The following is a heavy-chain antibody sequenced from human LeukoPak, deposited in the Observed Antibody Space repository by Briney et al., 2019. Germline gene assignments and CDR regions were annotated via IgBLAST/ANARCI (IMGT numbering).Heavy chain of an antibody. CDR1: GYTFTNYG. J-gene: IGHJ3*02. Sequence: EASVKVSCKASGYTFTNYGVSWVRQAPGQGLEWMGWISAYNGNTNYAQKLQGRVTMTTDTSTSTAYMELRSLRSDDTAVYYCATVHMGAFDIWGQGTTVTVSS. CDR2: ISAYNGNT. V-gene: IGHV1-18*01. CDR3: ATVHMGAFDI. D-gene: IGHD2-21*01.